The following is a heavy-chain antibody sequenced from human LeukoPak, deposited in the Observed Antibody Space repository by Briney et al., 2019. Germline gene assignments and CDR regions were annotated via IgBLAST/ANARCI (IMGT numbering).Heavy chain of an antibody. CDR2: ISSSSRYI. D-gene: IGHD5-18*01. Sequence: GGSLRLSCAASGFTFSDYCINWVRQAPGKGLEWVSSISSSSRYIYYADSMKGRFTISRDNAKNSLYLQMNSLRVEDTAVYYCARDQVGYTYGTSWGQGTLVTVSS. CDR3: ARDQVGYTYGTS. V-gene: IGHV3-21*01. CDR1: GFTFSDYC. J-gene: IGHJ5*02.